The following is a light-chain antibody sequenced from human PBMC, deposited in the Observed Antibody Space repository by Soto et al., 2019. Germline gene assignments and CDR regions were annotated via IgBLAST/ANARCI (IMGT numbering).Light chain of an antibody. CDR1: QAISND. CDR2: SAS. CDR3: LQHNNYPPLT. V-gene: IGKV1-17*01. Sequence: DIQMTQSPSSLSASVGDIVTITCRASQAISNDLAWYQQKPGKAPKRLIYSASSLQSGVPSRFSGSGSGTEFTLTISSLQPEDFATYYCLQHNNYPPLTFGQGTRMKIK. J-gene: IGKJ5*01.